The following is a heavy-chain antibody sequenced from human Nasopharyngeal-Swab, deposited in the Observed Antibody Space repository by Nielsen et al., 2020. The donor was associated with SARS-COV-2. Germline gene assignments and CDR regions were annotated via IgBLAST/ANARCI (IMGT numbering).Heavy chain of an antibody. CDR1: GFTFSAHA. V-gene: IGHV3-23*01. CDR3: ARDGRIGYGVYLDY. Sequence: GGSLRLSCAASGFTFSAHAMIWVRQAAGKGLEWVSAVGGDVAHTTYYADSVKGRFTISRDNSKNTLYLQMNGLRAEDAAIYYCARDGRIGYGVYLDYWGQGTPVTVSS. J-gene: IGHJ4*02. D-gene: IGHD5-12*01. CDR2: VGGDVAHTT.